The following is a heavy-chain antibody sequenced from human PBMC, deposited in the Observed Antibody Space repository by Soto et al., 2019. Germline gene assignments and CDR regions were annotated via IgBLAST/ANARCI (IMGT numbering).Heavy chain of an antibody. V-gene: IGHV4-30-4*01. CDR1: GDSIRSGEQY. CDR3: ATLPRLDGMDV. J-gene: IGHJ6*02. Sequence: SETLSLTCTVSGDSIRSGEQYWSWIRQPPGKGLEWIGYIYYSGSTYYNPSLKSRVTLSVDTSKNQFSLKLSSVTAADTAVYFCATLPRLDGMDVWGQGTTVTVSS. D-gene: IGHD6-25*01. CDR2: IYYSGST.